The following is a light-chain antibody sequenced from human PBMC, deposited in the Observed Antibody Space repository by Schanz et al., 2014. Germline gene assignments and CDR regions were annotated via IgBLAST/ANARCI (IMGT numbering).Light chain of an antibody. Sequence: EIAMTQSPATLSVSPGERATLSCRASQSVSSNLAWYQQKPGQAPRLLSYGASSRATGIPDPFSGSGSGTDFTLTISRLEPDDLATYSCQQTLSTPHTFGQGTKVQIK. V-gene: IGKV3D-15*01. CDR1: QSVSSN. CDR2: GAS. J-gene: IGKJ1*01. CDR3: QQTLSTPHT.